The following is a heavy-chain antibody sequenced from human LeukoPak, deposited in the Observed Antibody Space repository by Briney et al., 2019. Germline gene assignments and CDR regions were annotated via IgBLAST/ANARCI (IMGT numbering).Heavy chain of an antibody. J-gene: IGHJ6*03. CDR2: IIPIFGTA. Sequence: ASVKVSCKASGGAFSSYAISWVRQAPGQGLEWMGGIIPIFGTANYAQKFQGRVTITTDESTSTAYMELSSLRSEDTAVYYCARGDGYSSSWYEKYYYYMDVWGKGTTVTVSS. CDR1: GGAFSSYA. CDR3: ARGDGYSSSWYEKYYYYMDV. V-gene: IGHV1-69*05. D-gene: IGHD6-13*01.